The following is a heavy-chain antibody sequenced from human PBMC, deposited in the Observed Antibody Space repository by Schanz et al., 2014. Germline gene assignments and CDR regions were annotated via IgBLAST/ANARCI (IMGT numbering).Heavy chain of an antibody. CDR2: IIPVLAIA. D-gene: IGHD6-13*01. V-gene: IGHV1-18*01. J-gene: IGHJ4*02. CDR3: ARSGSSNWYFFDY. CDR1: GYTFTSHG. Sequence: QVQLEQSGAEVRKPGASVKVSCKASGYTFTSHGISWVRQAPGQGLEWMGRIIPVLAIADYAQKFQGRVTMTRATYTSTVNMELTSLRSEDTAVYYCARSGSSNWYFFDYWGQGTLVTVSS.